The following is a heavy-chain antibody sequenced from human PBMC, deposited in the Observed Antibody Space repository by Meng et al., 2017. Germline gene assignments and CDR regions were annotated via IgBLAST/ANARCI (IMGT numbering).Heavy chain of an antibody. CDR2: INPNSGGT. CDR3: ASFKAGSSRAFDI. J-gene: IGHJ3*02. D-gene: IGHD6-6*01. V-gene: IGHV1-2*06. Sequence: ASVKVSCKASGYTFTGYYMHWVRQAPGQGLEWMGRINPNSGGTNYAQKFQGRVTMTRDTSISTAYMELSGLRSDDTAVYYCASFKAGSSRAFDIWGQGTMVTVSS. CDR1: GYTFTGYY.